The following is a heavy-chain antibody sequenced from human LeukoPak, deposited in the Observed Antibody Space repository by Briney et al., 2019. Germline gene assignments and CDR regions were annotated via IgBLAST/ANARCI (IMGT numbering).Heavy chain of an antibody. D-gene: IGHD6-13*01. CDR3: TRTGSAWYNWYFDL. J-gene: IGHJ2*01. CDR2: ISSDGSST. CDR1: GFTVSSYW. V-gene: IGHV3-74*01. Sequence: GGSLRLSCTVSGFTVSSYWMHWVRQVPGKGLVWVSRISSDGSSTDYADSVKGRLTISRDNVKNTLYMQMDNLRAEDTAVYFCTRTGSAWYNWYFDLWGRGTRVTVSS.